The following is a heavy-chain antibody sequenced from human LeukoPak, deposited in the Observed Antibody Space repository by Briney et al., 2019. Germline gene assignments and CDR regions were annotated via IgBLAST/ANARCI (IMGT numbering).Heavy chain of an antibody. CDR3: AKSRAAAGPNYYYYGMDV. Sequence: GGSLRLSCAASGFTFSSYSMNWVRQAPGKGLEWVSSISSSSSYIYYADSVKGRFTISRDNSKNTLYLQMNSLRAEDTAVYYCAKSRAAAGPNYYYYGMDVRGQGTTVTVSS. J-gene: IGHJ6*02. CDR1: GFTFSSYS. D-gene: IGHD6-13*01. V-gene: IGHV3-21*01. CDR2: ISSSSSYI.